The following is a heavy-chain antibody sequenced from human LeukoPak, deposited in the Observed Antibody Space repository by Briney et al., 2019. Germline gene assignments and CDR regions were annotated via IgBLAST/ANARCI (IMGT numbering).Heavy chain of an antibody. Sequence: SETLSLTCAVYGGSFSGYYWNWIRQSPGKGLEWIGEISHSGRTIYNPSLKSRVTISVDMSINQFSLRLSSVTAADTAVYYCARLDDEVGIDYWGQGTLVTVSS. CDR3: ARLDDEVGIDY. CDR2: ISHSGRT. V-gene: IGHV4-34*01. D-gene: IGHD1-26*01. CDR1: GGSFSGYY. J-gene: IGHJ4*02.